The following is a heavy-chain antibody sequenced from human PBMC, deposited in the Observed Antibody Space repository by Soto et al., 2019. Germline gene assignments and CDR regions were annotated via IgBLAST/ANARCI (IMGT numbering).Heavy chain of an antibody. CDR1: SVSVSGSYW. CDR2: IDHSGRT. Sequence: QVQIQESGPGLVKPSGTLSLACSVSSVSVSGSYWCAWVRQSPGKGLEGIGEIDHSGRTNYNPSLKSRVTMSLDYSKNQCSLNLRSVTAADTAVYYCARSNWNYVRTLDYWGQGSQVIVSS. CDR3: ARSNWNYVRTLDY. V-gene: IGHV4-4*02. J-gene: IGHJ4*02. D-gene: IGHD1-7*01.